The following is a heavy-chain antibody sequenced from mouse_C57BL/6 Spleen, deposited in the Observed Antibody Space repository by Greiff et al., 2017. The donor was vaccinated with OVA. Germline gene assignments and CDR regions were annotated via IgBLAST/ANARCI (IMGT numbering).Heavy chain of an antibody. CDR1: GFTFSDYG. CDR2: ISSGSSTI. V-gene: IGHV5-17*01. CDR3: ARQGDGDYYAMDY. D-gene: IGHD3-3*01. J-gene: IGHJ4*01. Sequence: DVKLQESGGGLVKPGGSLKLSCAASGFTFSDYGMHWVRQAPEKGLEWVAYISSGSSTIYYADTVKGRFTISRDNAKNTLFLQMTSLRSEDTAMYYCARQGDGDYYAMDYWGQGTSVTVSS.